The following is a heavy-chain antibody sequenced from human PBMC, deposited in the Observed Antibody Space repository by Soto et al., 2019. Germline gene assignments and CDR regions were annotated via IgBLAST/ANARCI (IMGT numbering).Heavy chain of an antibody. V-gene: IGHV4-34*01. Sequence: QVQLQQRGAGLLKHSETLYLTCAVYGGSFSGYYWSWIRQPPGKGLEWIGEINHSGSTNYNPSLKSRVTIAVATSKYQFSLKRSSVPAADAAVYYCARAAPRYCRGGSGYSGSDYCGQGAQVTVSS. J-gene: IGHJ4*02. CDR2: INHSGST. CDR3: ARAAPRYCRGGSGYSGSDY. D-gene: IGHD2-15*01. CDR1: GGSFSGYY.